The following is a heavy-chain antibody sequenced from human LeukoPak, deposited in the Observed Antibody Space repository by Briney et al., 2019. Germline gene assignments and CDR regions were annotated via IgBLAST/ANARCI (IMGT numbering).Heavy chain of an antibody. D-gene: IGHD3-9*01. CDR1: GFTFTSYS. CDR3: ARDATYYDILTGYYDGGYYYGMDV. J-gene: IGHJ6*02. Sequence: GRSLRPSCAASGFTFTSYSMNWVRQAPGNGLEWVSSISSSSRYIYYADSVKGRFTISRDNAKNSLYLQMNSLRAEDTAVYYCARDATYYDILTGYYDGGYYYGMDVWGQGTTVTVSS. V-gene: IGHV3-21*01. CDR2: ISSSSRYI.